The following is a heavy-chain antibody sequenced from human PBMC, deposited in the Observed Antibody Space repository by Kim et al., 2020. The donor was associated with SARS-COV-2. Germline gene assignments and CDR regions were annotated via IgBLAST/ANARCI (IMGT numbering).Heavy chain of an antibody. V-gene: IGHV3-30*04. Sequence: GGSLRLSCAASGFTFSSYAMHWVRQAPGKGLEWVAVISYDGSNKYYADSVKGRFTISRDNSKNTLYLQMNSLRAEDTAVYYCARGAYYFAYWGQGTLVTV. CDR1: GFTFSSYA. CDR3: ARGAYYFAY. CDR2: ISYDGSNK. J-gene: IGHJ4*02.